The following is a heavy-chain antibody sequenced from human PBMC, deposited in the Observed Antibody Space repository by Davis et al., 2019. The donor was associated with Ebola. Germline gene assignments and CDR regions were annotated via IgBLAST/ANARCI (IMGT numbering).Heavy chain of an antibody. V-gene: IGHV1-24*01. D-gene: IGHD1-1*01. Sequence: ASVKVSRKVSRYTLNELSIHWVRQAPGKGLEWMGGLDPEDDKTIYGQNFQDRLIMTEDTSTHTAYMELNNLGSEDTALYYCTTTAGADTGTNVVDMWGQGTMITVSS. CDR1: RYTLNELS. CDR2: LDPEDDKT. J-gene: IGHJ3*02. CDR3: TTTAGADTGTNVVDM.